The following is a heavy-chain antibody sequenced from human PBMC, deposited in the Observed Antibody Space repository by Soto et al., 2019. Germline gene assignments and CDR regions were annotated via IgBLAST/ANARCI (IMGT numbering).Heavy chain of an antibody. CDR1: GYTFTSYG. J-gene: IGHJ6*02. Sequence: QVQLVQSGAEVKKPGASVKVSCKASGYTFTSYGISWVRQAPGQGLEWMGWISAYNGNTNYAQKLQGRVTMTTDTSTSTAYMELRSLRSDDTAVYYCARDYILNGYYSQYYYYYGMDVWGQGTTVTVSS. CDR3: ARDYILNGYYSQYYYYYGMDV. CDR2: ISAYNGNT. D-gene: IGHD3-9*01. V-gene: IGHV1-18*01.